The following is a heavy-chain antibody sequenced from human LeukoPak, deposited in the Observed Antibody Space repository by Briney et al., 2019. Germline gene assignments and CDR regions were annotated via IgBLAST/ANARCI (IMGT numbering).Heavy chain of an antibody. V-gene: IGHV1-18*01. CDR2: INPQKRDT. CDR1: GYTFSSYG. D-gene: IGHD4/OR15-4a*01. Sequence: ASVKVSCKASGYTFSSYGINWVRLAPGRGPEWMASINPQKRDTHYAQNFQGRVTVTAGTSTNTAYMELRRLRSDGTAIYYCARRKYGADYNGMDVWGQGTTVTVSS. J-gene: IGHJ6*02. CDR3: ARRKYGADYNGMDV.